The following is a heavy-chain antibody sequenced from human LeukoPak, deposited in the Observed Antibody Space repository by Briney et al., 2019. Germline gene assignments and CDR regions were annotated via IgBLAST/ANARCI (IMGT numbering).Heavy chain of an antibody. CDR2: IYYSGST. Sequence: SETLSLTCTVSGGSISSSSYYWGWIRQPPGKGLEWIGSIYYSGSTYYNPSLKSRVTISVDTSKNQFSLKLSSVTAADTAVYYCARDPIQGDPTGDYWGQGTLVTVSS. CDR3: ARDPIQGDPTGDY. D-gene: IGHD3-16*01. CDR1: GGSISSSSYY. V-gene: IGHV4-39*07. J-gene: IGHJ4*02.